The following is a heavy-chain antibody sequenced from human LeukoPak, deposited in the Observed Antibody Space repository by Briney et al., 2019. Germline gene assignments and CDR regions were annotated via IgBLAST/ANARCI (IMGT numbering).Heavy chain of an antibody. J-gene: IGHJ6*02. D-gene: IGHD3-22*01. Sequence: SETLSLTCTVSGGSMSSYYWSWTRQPPGKGLEWIGYISYSGSTNYNPSLKSRVTISVDTSKNHFSLKLSSVTAADTAVYYCARDRRYYDTSGTVYYDAMVVWGQGTTVTVSS. CDR3: ARDRRYYDTSGTVYYDAMVV. CDR1: GGSMSSYY. V-gene: IGHV4-59*01. CDR2: ISYSGST.